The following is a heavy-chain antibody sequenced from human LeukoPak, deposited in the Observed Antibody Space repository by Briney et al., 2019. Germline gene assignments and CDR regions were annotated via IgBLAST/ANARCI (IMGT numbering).Heavy chain of an antibody. CDR3: AKDLPSYYYDSSGSCFDY. CDR2: IKHDGSEK. V-gene: IGHV3-7*01. Sequence: GGSLRLSCAASGFTFGNFWMTWVRQAPGKGLEWVANIKHDGSEKYYVDSVKGRFTISRDNAKNSLYLQMNSLRAEDTAVYYCAKDLPSYYYDSSGSCFDYWGQGTLVTVSS. CDR1: GFTFGNFW. D-gene: IGHD3-22*01. J-gene: IGHJ4*02.